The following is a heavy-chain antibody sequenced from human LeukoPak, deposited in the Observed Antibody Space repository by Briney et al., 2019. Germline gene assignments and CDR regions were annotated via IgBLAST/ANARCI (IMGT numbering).Heavy chain of an antibody. V-gene: IGHV4-38-2*02. CDR3: ARDRNTMVRGVIKF. J-gene: IGHJ4*02. CDR2: IYHSGST. CDR1: GYSISSGYY. D-gene: IGHD3-10*01. Sequence: SETLSLTCTVSGYSISSGYYWGWIRQPPGKGLEWIGSIYHSGSTYYNPSLKSRVTISVYTSKNQFSLKLSSVTAADTAVYYCARDRNTMVRGVIKFWGQGTLVTVSS.